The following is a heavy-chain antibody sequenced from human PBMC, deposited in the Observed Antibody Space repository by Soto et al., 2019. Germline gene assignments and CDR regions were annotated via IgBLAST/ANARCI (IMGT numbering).Heavy chain of an antibody. J-gene: IGHJ6*02. Sequence: QVQLVQSGAEVKKPGSSVKVSCKASGGTFSSYAISWVRQAPGQGLEWMGGIIPIFGTANYAQKFQGRVRITADESTSTAYRELSSLRSEDTAVYYCATQGLPNYYCSGMDVWGQGTTVTVSS. CDR3: ATQGLPNYYCSGMDV. CDR2: IIPIFGTA. CDR1: GGTFSSYA. V-gene: IGHV1-69*12. D-gene: IGHD5-18*01.